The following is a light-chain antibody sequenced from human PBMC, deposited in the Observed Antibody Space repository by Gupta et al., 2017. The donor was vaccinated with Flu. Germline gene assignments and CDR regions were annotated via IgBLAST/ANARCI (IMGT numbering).Light chain of an antibody. CDR3: QQYYGTPFT. Sequence: DIVMTQSPDSLAVSLGERATINCKYSQSVLYTSNNKNYLAWYQQKPRQPPKLLIYWASTRESGVPDRFSGSGSGTDFTLTISGLQAEDVAVYYCQQYYGTPFTFGPGTKVDIK. CDR2: WAS. CDR1: QSVLYTSNNKNY. V-gene: IGKV4-1*01. J-gene: IGKJ3*01.